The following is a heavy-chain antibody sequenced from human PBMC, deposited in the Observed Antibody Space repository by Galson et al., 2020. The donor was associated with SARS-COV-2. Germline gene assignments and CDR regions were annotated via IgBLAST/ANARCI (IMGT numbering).Heavy chain of an antibody. J-gene: IGHJ4*02. D-gene: IGHD6-19*01. CDR1: GLSFSNYW. CDR2: IKSDAATT. CDR3: ATGSGWYYDS. V-gene: IGHV3-74*01. Sequence: GGSLRLSCAASGLSFSNYWMHWVRQAPGMGLVWVSLIKSDAATTIYADSVKGRFTISRDNAKHTVYLQMNSLRAEDTAVYYCATGSGWYYDSWGQGTLVTGSS.